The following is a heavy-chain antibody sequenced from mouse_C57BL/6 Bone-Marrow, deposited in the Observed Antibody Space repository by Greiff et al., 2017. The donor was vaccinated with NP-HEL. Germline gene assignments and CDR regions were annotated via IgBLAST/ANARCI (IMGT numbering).Heavy chain of an antibody. CDR3: ASSYSGSSSFDY. D-gene: IGHD1-1*01. CDR1: GYTFTSYL. CDR2: IDPNSGGT. J-gene: IGHJ2*01. V-gene: IGHV1-72*01. Sequence: QVQLQQPGAELVKPGASVKLSCKASGYTFTSYLMHWVKQRPGRGLEWIGRIDPNSGGTKYNEKFKSKATLTVDKPSSTAYMHLNSLTSEDSAVYYCASSYSGSSSFDYWGQGTTLTVSS.